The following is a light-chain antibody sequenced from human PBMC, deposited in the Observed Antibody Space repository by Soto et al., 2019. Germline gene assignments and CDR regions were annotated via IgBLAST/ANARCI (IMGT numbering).Light chain of an antibody. CDR1: QSVSGNY. J-gene: IGKJ1*01. Sequence: EIVLTQSPCTLSLSPVERATFSFMASQSVSGNYLAWYQQKPGQAPRLLIYGAFKRATGISDRFSGSGSGTDFTLTISRMEPEDFAVYCCQQYGSSPRKFGQGTKVDIK. V-gene: IGKV3-20*01. CDR2: GAF. CDR3: QQYGSSPRK.